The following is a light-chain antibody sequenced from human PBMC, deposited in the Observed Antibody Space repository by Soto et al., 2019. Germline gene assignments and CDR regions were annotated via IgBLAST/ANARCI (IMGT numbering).Light chain of an antibody. CDR2: GAS. Sequence: DIVMIQSAASLGVSLGELATINCKSSQRVLYSSKNKNYLAWYQQKPRQPPRIPIFGASGRATGIPDRFSGRGSGTDFTLSISRLEPEDFAVYYCQQYGSLSWAFGQGTKVDI. J-gene: IGKJ1*01. CDR1: QRVLYSSKNKNY. CDR3: QQYGSLSWA. V-gene: IGKV4-1*01.